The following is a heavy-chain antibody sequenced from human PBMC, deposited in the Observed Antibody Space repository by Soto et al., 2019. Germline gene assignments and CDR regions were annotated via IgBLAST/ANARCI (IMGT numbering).Heavy chain of an antibody. CDR3: GAGQYFSDY. D-gene: IGHD6-13*01. J-gene: IGHJ4*02. Sequence: VPLVESGGGEVQPGKSLRRSCAASGFTVTNYGMHWLRQAPGNGLEFVALISYDGTNKFYADSVKGRFTFSRDNSTNTLYLQMNSLRPEDTAVYYCGAGQYFSDYWGQGTLVSVAS. CDR2: ISYDGTNK. V-gene: IGHV3-30*03. CDR1: GFTVTNYG.